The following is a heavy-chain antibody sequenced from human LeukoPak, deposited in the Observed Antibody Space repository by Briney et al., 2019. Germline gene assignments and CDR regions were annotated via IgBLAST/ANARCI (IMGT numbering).Heavy chain of an antibody. CDR1: GFTFSSYG. J-gene: IGHJ6*03. CDR2: ISGSGGST. D-gene: IGHD4-11*01. CDR3: ARDGTTVSFYYMDV. V-gene: IGHV3-23*01. Sequence: GGSLRLSCAASGFTFSSYGMSWVRQAPRKGLEWVSAISGSGGSTYYADSVKGRFTISRDNSKNTLYLQMNSLRAEDTAVYYCARDGTTVSFYYMDVWGKGTTVTVSS.